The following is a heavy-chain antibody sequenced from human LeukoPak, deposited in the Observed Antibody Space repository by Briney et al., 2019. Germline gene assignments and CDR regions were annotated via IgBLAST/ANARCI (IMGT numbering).Heavy chain of an antibody. CDR2: IYTSGST. CDR1: GGSISSGSYY. Sequence: SETLSLTCTVSGGSISSGSYYWSWIRQPAGKGLEWIGRIYTSGSTNYNPSLKSRVTISVDTSKNQFSLKLSSVTAADTAVYYCARVLRGHSYGNDYWGQGTLVTVSS. J-gene: IGHJ4*02. CDR3: ARVLRGHSYGNDY. D-gene: IGHD5-18*01. V-gene: IGHV4-61*02.